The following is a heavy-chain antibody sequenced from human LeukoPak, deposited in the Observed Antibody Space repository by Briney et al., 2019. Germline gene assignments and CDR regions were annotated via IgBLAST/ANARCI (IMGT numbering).Heavy chain of an antibody. CDR2: ISGGGGTTYYA. CDR3: AKFYDILTGYIDY. V-gene: IGHV3-23*01. CDR1: GFTFRGYA. D-gene: IGHD3-9*01. Sequence: GGSLRLSCAASGFTFRGYAMSWVRQSPGKGLEWVSAISGGGGTTYYAYYADSVKGRFTISRDNSKNTLYLLMNSLRAEDTAVYYCAKFYDILTGYIDYWGQGTLVTVSS. J-gene: IGHJ4*02.